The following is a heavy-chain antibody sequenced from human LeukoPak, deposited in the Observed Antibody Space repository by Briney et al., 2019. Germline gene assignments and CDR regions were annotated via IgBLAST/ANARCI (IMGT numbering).Heavy chain of an antibody. D-gene: IGHD6-19*01. V-gene: IGHV1-69*06. CDR3: AIKRGIAVANPPPFDY. CDR2: IIPIFGTA. Sequence: SVKVSCKASGGTFSNYAISWVRQAPGQGLEWMGGIIPIFGTANYAQKFQGRVTITADKSTSTAYMELSSLRSEDTAVYYCAIKRGIAVANPPPFDYWGQGTLVTVSS. J-gene: IGHJ4*02. CDR1: GGTFSNYA.